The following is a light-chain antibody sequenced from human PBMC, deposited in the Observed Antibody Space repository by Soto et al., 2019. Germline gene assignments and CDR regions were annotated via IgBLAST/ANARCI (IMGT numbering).Light chain of an antibody. CDR1: QSLLHSNGYNY. CDR2: LGS. J-gene: IGKJ2*01. V-gene: IGKV2-28*01. CDR3: MQALQTPPMYT. Sequence: DIVMTQSPLSLPVTPGEPASISCRSSQSLLHSNGYNYLDWYLQKPGQSPQLLVYLGSNRASGVPDRFSGSGSDTDFTLKISRVEPEDVGVYYCMQALQTPPMYTFGQGTNLEIK.